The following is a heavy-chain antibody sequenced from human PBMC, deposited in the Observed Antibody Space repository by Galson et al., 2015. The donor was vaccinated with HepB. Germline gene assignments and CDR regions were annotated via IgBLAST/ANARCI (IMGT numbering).Heavy chain of an antibody. Sequence: SLRLCGAASGFTFSNYAMNWVRRAPGEGLEWVSSITESGVYTHYADSVKGRFTISRDNSKNTLYLQMSTLRAEDTAVYYCAKSYAGSYGHHDYWGQGTLVTVSS. V-gene: IGHV3-23*01. J-gene: IGHJ4*02. CDR1: GFTFSNYA. CDR2: ITESGVYT. D-gene: IGHD3-10*01. CDR3: AKSYAGSYGHHDY.